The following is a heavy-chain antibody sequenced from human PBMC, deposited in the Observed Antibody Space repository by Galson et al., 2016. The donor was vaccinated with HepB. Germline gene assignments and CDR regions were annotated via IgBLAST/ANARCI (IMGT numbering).Heavy chain of an antibody. CDR1: GFTFDDYA. V-gene: IGHV3-9*03. J-gene: IGHJ4*02. CDR3: AKGKASYSSSWYFDY. Sequence: SLRLSCAASGFTFDDYAMHWIRQAPGKGLEWVSGISWNSVNIVSADSVEGRFTISRDNAKNSLYLQMNSLRAEDMALYYCAKGKASYSSSWYFDYWGQGTLVTVSS. CDR2: ISWNSVNI. D-gene: IGHD6-13*01.